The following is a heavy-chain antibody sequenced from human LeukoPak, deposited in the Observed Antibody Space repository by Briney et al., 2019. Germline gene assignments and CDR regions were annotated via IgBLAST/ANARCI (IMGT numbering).Heavy chain of an antibody. Sequence: ASVKVSCKASGGTFSSYAISWVRQAPGQGLEWMGGIIPIFGTANYAQKFQGRVTITADESTSTAYMELSSLRSEDTAVYYCARGQISPYGSGSYYINWGQGTLVTVSS. CDR2: IIPIFGTA. D-gene: IGHD3-10*01. V-gene: IGHV1-69*13. J-gene: IGHJ4*02. CDR3: ARGQISPYGSGSYYIN. CDR1: GGTFSSYA.